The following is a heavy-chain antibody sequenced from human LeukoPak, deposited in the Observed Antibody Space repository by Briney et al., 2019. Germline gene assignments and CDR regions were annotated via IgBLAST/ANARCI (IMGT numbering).Heavy chain of an antibody. D-gene: IGHD2-15*01. CDR3: AKGSGSYCSGGNCLRPDV. CDR1: GYTFTGYY. Sequence: GASVKVSCKASGYTFTGYYMHWVRQAPGQGLEWMGRIIPIFGIVNYAQKFQGRVTITSDESTSTAYMELSSLRSEDTALYYCAKGSGSYCSGGNCLRPDVWGKGTTVTVSS. V-gene: IGHV1-69*13. CDR2: IIPIFGIV. J-gene: IGHJ6*03.